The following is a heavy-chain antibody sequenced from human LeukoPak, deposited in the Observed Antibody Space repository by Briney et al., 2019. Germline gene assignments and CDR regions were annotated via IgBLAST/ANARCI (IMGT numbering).Heavy chain of an antibody. CDR3: ARDDIVATIDEPGYMDV. CDR1: GYTFNSYG. Sequence: GASVKVSCKASGYTFNSYGLTWVRQAPGQGLEWMGWISAYNGNTDYAQKFQGRVTMTTDTSTNTAYMELRSLRSDDTAVYYCARDDIVATIDEPGYMDVWGKGTTVTVSS. CDR2: ISAYNGNT. D-gene: IGHD5-12*01. J-gene: IGHJ6*03. V-gene: IGHV1-18*01.